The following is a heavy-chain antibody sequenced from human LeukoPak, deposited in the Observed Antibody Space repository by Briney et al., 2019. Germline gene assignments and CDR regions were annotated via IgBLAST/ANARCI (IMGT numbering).Heavy chain of an antibody. CDR1: GGSISSYY. J-gene: IGHJ4*02. V-gene: IGHV4-59*08. CDR2: IYYSGST. D-gene: IGHD5-24*01. Sequence: PSEILSLTCTVSGGSISSYYWSWIRQPPGKGLEWIGYIYYSGSTNYNPSLKSRVTISVDTSKNQFSLKLSSVTAADTAVYYCARGARAGYNLEPFDYWGQGTLVTVSS. CDR3: ARGARAGYNLEPFDY.